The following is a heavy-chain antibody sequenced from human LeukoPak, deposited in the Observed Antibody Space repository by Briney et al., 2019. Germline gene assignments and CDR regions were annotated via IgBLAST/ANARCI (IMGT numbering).Heavy chain of an antibody. V-gene: IGHV1-18*01. D-gene: IGHD5-24*01. CDR2: IGTENAYT. CDR1: GYTFNTYG. Sequence: GASVKVSCKACGYTFNTYGISWVRQAPGQGLEWMGWIGTENAYTIYAEKFQGRVTLTTDTSTTTVHMELRSLRSDDTAVYYCARDRERGFDYWGQGSLVTVSS. J-gene: IGHJ4*02. CDR3: ARDRERGFDY.